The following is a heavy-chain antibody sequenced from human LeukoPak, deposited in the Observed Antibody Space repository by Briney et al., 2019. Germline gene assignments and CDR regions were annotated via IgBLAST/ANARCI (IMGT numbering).Heavy chain of an antibody. J-gene: IGHJ4*02. CDR2: INTDGSTT. V-gene: IGHV3-74*01. Sequence: GGSLRLSCVASGFTFSTYWMYWVRQVPGKGLVWVSRINTDGSTTSYADSVRGRFTISRDNAKNTVYLQMDSLRAEDTAVYYCAREQSNSSWKYFDYWGQGTLVTVSS. CDR1: GFTFSTYW. CDR3: AREQSNSSWKYFDY. D-gene: IGHD6-13*01.